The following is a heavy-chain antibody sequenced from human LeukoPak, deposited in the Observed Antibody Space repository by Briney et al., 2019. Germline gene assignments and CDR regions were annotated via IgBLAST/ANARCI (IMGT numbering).Heavy chain of an antibody. CDR1: GYTFTNYD. CDR2: MNPISGNT. D-gene: IGHD3-22*01. Sequence: GASVKVSCKASGYTFTNYDINWVRQVTGQGLEWMGWMNPISGNTGSAQKFQGRVSMTRNNPLGTAYMELSSLRSEDTAVYYCARVGYDSSGYYLHDYWGQGTLVTVSS. V-gene: IGHV1-8*01. J-gene: IGHJ4*02. CDR3: ARVGYDSSGYYLHDY.